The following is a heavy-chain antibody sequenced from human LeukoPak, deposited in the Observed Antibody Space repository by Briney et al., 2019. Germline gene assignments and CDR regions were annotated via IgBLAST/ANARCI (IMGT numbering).Heavy chain of an antibody. CDR1: GYRFPTYW. V-gene: IGHV5-51*01. CDR3: ARRSSEWSYYYMDV. D-gene: IGHD2-8*01. CDR2: IYPGDSDT. Sequence: GESLKISCKGSGYRFPTYWIGWVRQMPGKGLEWMGTIYPGDSDTRYSPSFQGQVTISADKSISTAYLQWSSLKASDTAMYYCARRSSEWSYYYMDVWGKGTTVTVSS. J-gene: IGHJ6*03.